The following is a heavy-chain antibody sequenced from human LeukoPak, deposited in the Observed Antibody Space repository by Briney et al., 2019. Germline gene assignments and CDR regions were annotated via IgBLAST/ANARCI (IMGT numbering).Heavy chain of an antibody. CDR2: ISGSGGAT. Sequence: GGSLRLSCAASGFTFSSHAMIWVRQAPGKGLEWVSVISGSGGATYYADSVKGRFTISRDSSKNTLYLQMNSLRAEDTAVYYCAKLTGTYYDSSGYFGGSYFDYWGQGTLVTVSS. J-gene: IGHJ4*02. CDR1: GFTFSSHA. D-gene: IGHD3-22*01. CDR3: AKLTGTYYDSSGYFGGSYFDY. V-gene: IGHV3-23*01.